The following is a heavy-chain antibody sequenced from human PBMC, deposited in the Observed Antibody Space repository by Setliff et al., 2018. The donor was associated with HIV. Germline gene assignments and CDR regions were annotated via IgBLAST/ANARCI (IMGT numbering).Heavy chain of an antibody. V-gene: IGHV4-34*08. CDR2: INHSGST. Sequence: LSCAASGFTFSSYAMSWVRQAPGKGLEWIGEINHSGSTNYNPSLKSRVTISVDTSKNQFSLKLSSVTAADTAVYYCVAATTEGFDPWGQGTLVTVSS. J-gene: IGHJ5*02. CDR3: VAATTEGFDP. CDR1: GFTFSSYA. D-gene: IGHD6-13*01.